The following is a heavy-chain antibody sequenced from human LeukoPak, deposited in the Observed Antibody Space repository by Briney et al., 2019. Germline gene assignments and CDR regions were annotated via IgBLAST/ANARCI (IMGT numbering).Heavy chain of an antibody. Sequence: GGSLRLSCAASGFTFDDYAMHWVRQAPGKGLEWVSGISWNSGSRGYADSVRGRFTISRDTARNSLYLQMNSLRAEDTALYYCAKAGGSSSWSPFDHWGQGTLVTVSS. CDR3: AKAGGSSSWSPFDH. CDR1: GFTFDDYA. CDR2: ISWNSGSR. J-gene: IGHJ4*02. D-gene: IGHD6-13*01. V-gene: IGHV3-9*01.